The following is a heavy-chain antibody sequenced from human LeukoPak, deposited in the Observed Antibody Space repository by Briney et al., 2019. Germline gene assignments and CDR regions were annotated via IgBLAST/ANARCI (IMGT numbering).Heavy chain of an antibody. CDR3: ARASYSSSWLPAWFDP. Sequence: GGSLRLSCAASGFTFSSYGMHWVRQAPGKGLEWVAVIWYDGSNKYYADSVKGRFTISRDNSKNTLYLQMNSLRAEDTAVYYCARASYSSSWLPAWFDPWGQGTLVTVSS. J-gene: IGHJ5*02. CDR2: IWYDGSNK. V-gene: IGHV3-33*01. CDR1: GFTFSSYG. D-gene: IGHD6-13*01.